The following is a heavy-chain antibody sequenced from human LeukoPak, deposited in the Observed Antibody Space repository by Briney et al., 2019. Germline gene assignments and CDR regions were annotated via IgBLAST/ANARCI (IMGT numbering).Heavy chain of an antibody. V-gene: IGHV4-59*08. J-gene: IGHJ3*02. CDR1: GGSISSYY. CDR2: IYYSGST. D-gene: IGHD3-22*01. CDR3: ARHTYYYDSSGSIEAFDI. Sequence: SETLSLTCTVSGGSISSYYWSWLRQPPGKGLEWIGYIYYSGSTNYNPSLKSRVTISVDTSKNQFSLKLSSVTAADTAVYYCARHTYYYDSSGSIEAFDIWGQGTMVTVSS.